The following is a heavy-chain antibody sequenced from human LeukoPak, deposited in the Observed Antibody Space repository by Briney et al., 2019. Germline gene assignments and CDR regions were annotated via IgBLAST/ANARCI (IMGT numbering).Heavy chain of an antibody. D-gene: IGHD3-3*01. CDR3: ALGSTYYDFWSGYRA. CDR2: ISAYNGNT. CDR1: GYTFTSYD. V-gene: IGHV1-18*01. J-gene: IGHJ5*02. Sequence: GASVKVSCKASGYTFTSYDISWVRQAPGQGLEWMGWISAYNGNTNYAQKLQGRVTMTTNTSTSTAYMELRSLRSDDTAVYYCALGSTYYDFWSGYRAWGQGTLVTVSS.